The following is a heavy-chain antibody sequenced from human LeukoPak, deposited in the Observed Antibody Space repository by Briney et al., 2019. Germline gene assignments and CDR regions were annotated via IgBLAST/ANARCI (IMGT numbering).Heavy chain of an antibody. CDR3: ARVRIVMVTTAPFGY. V-gene: IGHV3-30*04. Sequence: GGSLRLSCAASGFTFSGSALHWVREAPGKGLEWVAVISYDGSNKYYADSVKGRFTISRDNSKNTLYLQMNSLRAEDTAVYYCARVRIVMVTTAPFGYWGQGTLVTVSS. D-gene: IGHD2-21*02. J-gene: IGHJ4*02. CDR2: ISYDGSNK. CDR1: GFTFSGSA.